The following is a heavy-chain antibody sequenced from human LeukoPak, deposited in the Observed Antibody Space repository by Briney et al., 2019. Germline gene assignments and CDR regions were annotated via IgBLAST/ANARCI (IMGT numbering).Heavy chain of an antibody. J-gene: IGHJ4*02. Sequence: SETLSLTCTVSGGSIGRSSYYWGWIRQPPGKGLEWIGSIYYSGSTYYNPSLKSRVTISVDTSKNQFSLKLSSVTAADTAVYYCARQDSSSWYDPLHFDYWGQGTLVTVSS. D-gene: IGHD6-13*01. V-gene: IGHV4-39*01. CDR1: GGSIGRSSYY. CDR2: IYYSGST. CDR3: ARQDSSSWYDPLHFDY.